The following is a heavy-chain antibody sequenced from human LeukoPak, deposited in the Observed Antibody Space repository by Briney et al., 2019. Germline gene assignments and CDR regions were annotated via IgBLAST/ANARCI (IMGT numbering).Heavy chain of an antibody. CDR1: GGSFSGYY. CDR3: ARQDPDSSSWTFDY. D-gene: IGHD6-13*01. J-gene: IGHJ4*02. CDR2: IYYSGST. Sequence: SETLSLTCAVYGGSFSGYYWSWIRQPPGKGLEWIGYIYYSGSTNYNPSLKSRVTISVDTSKNQFSLKLSSVTAADTAVYYCARQDPDSSSWTFDYWGQGTLVTVSS. V-gene: IGHV4-59*08.